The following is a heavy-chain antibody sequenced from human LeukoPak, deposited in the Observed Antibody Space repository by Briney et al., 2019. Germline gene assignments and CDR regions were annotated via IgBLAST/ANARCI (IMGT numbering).Heavy chain of an antibody. V-gene: IGHV3-53*01. D-gene: IGHD4-17*01. J-gene: IGHJ3*02. CDR2: LYSDNT. Sequence: GGSLRLSCTVSGFTASSNSTSWVRQAPGKGLEWVSFLYSDNTHYSDSETGRFTISRDNSKTTLYLKMNSLRAEDTAVYYGARGPDYYGDYISWFPDAFHIWGQGTLVSVSP. CDR3: ARGPDYYGDYISWFPDAFHI. CDR1: GFTASSNS.